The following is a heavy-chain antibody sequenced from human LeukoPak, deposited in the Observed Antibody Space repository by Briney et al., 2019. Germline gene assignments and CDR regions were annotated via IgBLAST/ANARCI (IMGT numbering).Heavy chain of an antibody. D-gene: IGHD3-22*01. CDR3: AGLVGRYSSGLYYYYFDY. Sequence: PSETLSLTCSVSGDSINSPPYYWGWIRQPPGKGLEWIGEMYLSGTTHSNPSVKSRVTISIDKSKNQFFLNLSSVTAADTAVYYCAGLVGRYSSGLYYYYFDYWGQGTLVTVSS. V-gene: IGHV4-39*07. J-gene: IGHJ4*02. CDR1: GDSINSPPYY. CDR2: MYLSGTT.